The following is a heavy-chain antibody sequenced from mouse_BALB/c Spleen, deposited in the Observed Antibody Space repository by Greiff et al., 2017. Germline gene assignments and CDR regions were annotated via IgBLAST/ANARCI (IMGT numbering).Heavy chain of an antibody. Sequence: VQLQQSGPELVKPGASVKMSCKASGYTFTDYVISWVKQRTGQGLEWIGEIYPGSGSTYYNEKFKGKATLTADKSSNTAYMQLSSLTSEDSAVYFCARLYYHGSSYGFAYWGQGTLVTVSA. D-gene: IGHD1-1*01. CDR3: ARLYYHGSSYGFAY. J-gene: IGHJ3*01. CDR2: IYPGSGST. CDR1: GYTFTDYV. V-gene: IGHV1-77*01.